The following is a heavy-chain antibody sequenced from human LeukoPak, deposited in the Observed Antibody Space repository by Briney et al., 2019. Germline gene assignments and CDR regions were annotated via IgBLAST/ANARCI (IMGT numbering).Heavy chain of an antibody. V-gene: IGHV1-18*01. J-gene: IGHJ6*02. D-gene: IGHD2-8*01. CDR1: GYTFTSYG. CDR3: ARDRYCTNGVCPVYYYYGMDV. Sequence: ASVKVSCEASGYTFTSYGISWVRQAPGQGLEWMGWISAYNGNTNYAQKLQGRVTMTTDTSTSTAYMELRSLRSDVTAVYYCARDRYCTNGVCPVYYYYGMDVWGQGTTVTVSS. CDR2: ISAYNGNT.